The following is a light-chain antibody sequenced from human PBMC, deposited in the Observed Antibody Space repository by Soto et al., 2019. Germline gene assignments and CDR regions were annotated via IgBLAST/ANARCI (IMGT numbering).Light chain of an antibody. V-gene: IGLV2-14*01. CDR2: EVS. Sequence: QSVLTQPASVSGSPGQSITISCTGTSSDVGGYNYVSWDQQHPGKAPKLMIYEVSNRPSGVSNRFSGPKSGNTASLTISGLQAEDEADYYCSSYTSSSTFYVFGTGTKVTV. CDR3: SSYTSSSTFYV. J-gene: IGLJ1*01. CDR1: SSDVGGYNY.